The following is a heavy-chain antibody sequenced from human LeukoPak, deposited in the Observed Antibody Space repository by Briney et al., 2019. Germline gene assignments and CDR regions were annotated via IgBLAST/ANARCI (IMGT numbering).Heavy chain of an antibody. CDR1: GYTFTSYY. Sequence: APVKVSCKASGYTFTSYYMHWVRQAPGQGLEWMGIINTRVGSTSHAQKFQGRVTMTPDTSTSTVYMELSSLRSEDTAVYYCARDRYYYDSSGYIRGISFDYWGQGTLVTVRS. J-gene: IGHJ4*02. D-gene: IGHD3-22*01. CDR2: INTRVGST. V-gene: IGHV1-46*01. CDR3: ARDRYYYDSSGYIRGISFDY.